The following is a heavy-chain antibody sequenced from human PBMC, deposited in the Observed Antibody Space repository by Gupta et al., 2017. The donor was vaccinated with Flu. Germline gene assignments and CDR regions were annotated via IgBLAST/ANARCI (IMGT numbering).Heavy chain of an antibody. CDR1: GGSFSGYY. V-gene: IGHV4-34*01. CDR2: INHSGST. Sequence: QVQLQQWGAGLLKPSETLSLTCAVYGGSFSGYYWSWIRQPPGKGLEWIGEINHSGSTNYNPSLKSRVTISVDTSKNQFSLKLSSVTAADTAVYYCARMGGYSGYAPAPYYGMDVWGQGTTVTVSS. CDR3: ARMGGYSGYAPAPYYGMDV. J-gene: IGHJ6*02. D-gene: IGHD5-12*01.